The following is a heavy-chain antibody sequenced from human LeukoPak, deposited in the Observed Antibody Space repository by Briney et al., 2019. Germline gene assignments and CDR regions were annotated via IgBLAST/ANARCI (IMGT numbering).Heavy chain of an antibody. CDR2: IYGGGST. J-gene: IGHJ6*02. D-gene: IGHD6-13*01. CDR1: GFTVSSNY. V-gene: IGHV3-66*02. Sequence: GGSLRLSCAASGFTVSSNYMSWVRQAPGKGLEWVSVIYGGGSTYYADSVRGRFTISRDNSKNTLYLQMNSLRAEDTAVYYCATGSSPYYYYYGMDVWGQGTTVTVSS. CDR3: ATGSSPYYYYYGMDV.